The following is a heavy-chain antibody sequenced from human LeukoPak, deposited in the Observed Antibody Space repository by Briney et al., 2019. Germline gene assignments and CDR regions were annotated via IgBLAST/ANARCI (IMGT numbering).Heavy chain of an antibody. J-gene: IGHJ2*01. CDR1: GYTFTGYG. CDR3: ARTYGDYDGSYWYFDL. V-gene: IGHV1-18*01. CDR2: ISTYNGKT. D-gene: IGHD4-17*01. Sequence: ASVRVSCKTSGYTFTGYGITWVRQAPGQGIEWMGWISTYNGKTDYAQKLQGRVTMTTDRSTSTAYMELRSLRSDDTAVYYCARTYGDYDGSYWYFDLWGRGTLVTVSS.